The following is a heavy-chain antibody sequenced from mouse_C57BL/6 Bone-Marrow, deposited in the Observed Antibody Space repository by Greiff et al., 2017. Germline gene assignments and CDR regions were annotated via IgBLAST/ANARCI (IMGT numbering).Heavy chain of an antibody. CDR2: ISSGGSYT. CDR3: ARLGDGAWFAY. Sequence: EVQLQESGGDLVKPGGSLKLSCAASGFTFSSYGMSWVRQTPDKRLEWVATISSGGSYTYYPDSVKGRFTISRDNAKNTLYLQMSSLKSEDTAMYYCARLGDGAWFAYWGQGTLVTVSA. D-gene: IGHD3-3*01. J-gene: IGHJ3*01. CDR1: GFTFSSYG. V-gene: IGHV5-6*01.